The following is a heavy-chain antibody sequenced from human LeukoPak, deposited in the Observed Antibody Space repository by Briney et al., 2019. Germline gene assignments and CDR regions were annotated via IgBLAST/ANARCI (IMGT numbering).Heavy chain of an antibody. CDR1: GGTFSSYA. CDR3: VSGWSRNWFDP. D-gene: IGHD6-19*01. CDR2: IIPILGIA. J-gene: IGHJ5*02. Sequence: SVKVSCKASGGTFSSYAISWVRQAPGQGLEWMGRIIPILGIANCAQKFQGRVTITADKSTSTAYMELSSLRSEDTAVYYCVSGWSRNWFDPWGQGTLVTVSS. V-gene: IGHV1-69*04.